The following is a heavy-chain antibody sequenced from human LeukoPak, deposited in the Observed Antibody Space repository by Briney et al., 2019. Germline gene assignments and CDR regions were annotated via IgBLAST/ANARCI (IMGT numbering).Heavy chain of an antibody. CDR1: GFTFSSYS. J-gene: IGHJ4*02. Sequence: PGGSLRLSCAASGFTFSSYSMTWVRQAPGKGLEWVSYISSSSSTIYYADSVKGRFTISRDNSKNTLYLQMNSLRAEDTAVYYCAKRGYCSSTSCYPPTGHWGQGTLVAVSS. CDR3: AKRGYCSSTSCYPPTGH. CDR2: ISSSSSTI. V-gene: IGHV3-48*01. D-gene: IGHD2-2*01.